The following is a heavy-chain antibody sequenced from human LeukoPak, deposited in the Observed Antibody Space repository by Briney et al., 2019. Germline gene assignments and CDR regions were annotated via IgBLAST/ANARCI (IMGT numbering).Heavy chain of an antibody. CDR2: IYRGGST. CDR3: AREMEQDGMDV. CDR1: GFTVRTNY. J-gene: IGHJ6*02. Sequence: PGGSLRLSCAASGFTVRTNYMNWVRHAPGKGLEGVSVIYRGGSTYYADSVEGRFTISRDNSKITLYLQINSLRAEDTAVYYCAREMEQDGMDVWGQGTTVTVSS. D-gene: IGHD1-26*01. V-gene: IGHV3-66*01.